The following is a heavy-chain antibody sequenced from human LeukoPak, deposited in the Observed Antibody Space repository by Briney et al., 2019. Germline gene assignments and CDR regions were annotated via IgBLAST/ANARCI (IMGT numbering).Heavy chain of an antibody. D-gene: IGHD1/OR15-1a*01. V-gene: IGHV3-15*05. CDR2: LKRISDGGTT. CDR1: GLTFSKAW. Sequence: GGSLRLSCAASGLTFSKAWMTWVRQAPGKGLEWVGRLKRISDGGTTDYAAPVKGRFTISRDDSKNTVFLQMNSLKTEDTGVYFCAAGVGTTDFDYWGQGTLVTVSS. CDR3: AAGVGTTDFDY. J-gene: IGHJ4*02.